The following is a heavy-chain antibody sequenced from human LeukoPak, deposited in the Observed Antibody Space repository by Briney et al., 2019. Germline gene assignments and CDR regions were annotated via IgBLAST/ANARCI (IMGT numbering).Heavy chain of an antibody. V-gene: IGHV3-21*01. Sequence: PGGSLRLSCAASGFTFSSYAMNWVRQAPGKGLEWVSSISSSSSYIYYADSVKGRFTISRDNAKNSLYLQMNSLRAEDTAVYYCARSTTIEEYRYFDLWGRGTLVTVSS. CDR1: GFTFSSYA. CDR3: ARSTTIEEYRYFDL. J-gene: IGHJ2*01. CDR2: ISSSSSYI. D-gene: IGHD3-3*01.